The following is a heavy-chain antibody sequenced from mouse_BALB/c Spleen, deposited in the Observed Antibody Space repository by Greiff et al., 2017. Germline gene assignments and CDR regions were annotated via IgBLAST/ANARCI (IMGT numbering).Heavy chain of an antibody. CDR2: ISSGGST. CDR1: GFTFSSYA. CDR3: ARKGVTTVVAGMDY. Sequence: EVKVEESGGGLVKPGGSLKLSCAASGFTFSSYAMSWVRQTPEKRLEWVASISSGGSTYYPDSVKGRFTISRDNARNILYLQMSSLRSEDTAMYYCARKGVTTVVAGMDYWGQGTSVTVSS. V-gene: IGHV5-6-5*01. J-gene: IGHJ4*01. D-gene: IGHD1-1*01.